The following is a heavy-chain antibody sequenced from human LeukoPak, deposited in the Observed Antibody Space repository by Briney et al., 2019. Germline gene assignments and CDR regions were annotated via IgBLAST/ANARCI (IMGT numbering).Heavy chain of an antibody. CDR3: ARVPSESSWAHCWFDP. D-gene: IGHD6-13*01. V-gene: IGHV4-59*01. CDR1: GGSISSYY. Sequence: SETLSLTCTVSGGSISSYYWSWIRQPPGKGLEWIGYIYYSGSTNYNPSLKSRVTISVDTSKNQFSLKLSSVTAADTAAYYCARVPSESSWAHCWFDPWGQGTLVTVSS. J-gene: IGHJ5*02. CDR2: IYYSGST.